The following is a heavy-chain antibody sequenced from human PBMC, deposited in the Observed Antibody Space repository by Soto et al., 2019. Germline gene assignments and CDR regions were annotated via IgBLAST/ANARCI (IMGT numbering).Heavy chain of an antibody. V-gene: IGHV3-7*04. CDR3: AREIVVARGASYFDY. J-gene: IGHJ4*02. Sequence: GGSLRLSCVGSGFTFSSNWMTWVRQAPGKGLEWVGNIRQDGSEKNYVDSVKGRFTISRDNAKNSLYLQMNSLRAEDTAVYYCAREIVVARGASYFDYLGPGTLVTVSS. CDR2: IRQDGSEK. D-gene: IGHD2-2*01. CDR1: GFTFSSNW.